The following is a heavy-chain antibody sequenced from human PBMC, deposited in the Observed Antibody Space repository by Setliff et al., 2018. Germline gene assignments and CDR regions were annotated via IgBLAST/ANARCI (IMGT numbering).Heavy chain of an antibody. D-gene: IGHD1-26*01. Sequence: PGESLKISCVGSGYTFSTYSMVWVRQAPGKGLQWVSGILGGGGNGGRGTIYADSVRGRFIISRDNSKNTLYLHMNSLRAEDTALYYCAKDRVPDNIWDFDSWGPGTLVT. V-gene: IGHV3-23*01. CDR1: GYTFSTYS. J-gene: IGHJ5*01. CDR2: ILGGGGNGGRGT. CDR3: AKDRVPDNIWDFDS.